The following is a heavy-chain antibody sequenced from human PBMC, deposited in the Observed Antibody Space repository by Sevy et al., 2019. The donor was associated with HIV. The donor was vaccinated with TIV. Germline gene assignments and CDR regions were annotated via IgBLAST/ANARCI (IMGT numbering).Heavy chain of an antibody. CDR2: LNWDSGSV. CDR1: GFTFDDFA. CDR3: ENDIGATGIAVVAN. Sequence: GGSLRLSCAASGFTFDDFAMHWVRQVPGKGLEWVSGLNWDSGSVAYADSVKGRFTISRDNAKNALFLQMNSLRAEDTALYYCENDIGATGIAVVANWGQGTQVTVSS. V-gene: IGHV3-9*01. J-gene: IGHJ4*02. D-gene: IGHD6-19*01.